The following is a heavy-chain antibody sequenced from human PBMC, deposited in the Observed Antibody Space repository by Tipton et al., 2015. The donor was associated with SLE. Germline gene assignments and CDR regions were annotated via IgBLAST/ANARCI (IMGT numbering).Heavy chain of an antibody. V-gene: IGHV4-59*01. J-gene: IGHJ4*02. D-gene: IGHD3-10*01. CDR1: GGAINNYY. CDR2: VYFSGTT. Sequence: TLSLTCIVSGGAINNYYWSWIRQPPGGGLEWLGYVYFSGTTNYNPSLKSRITMSVDTSKNQFSLKLTSVTAADTAVYYCARGGSRGFDYWGQGTLVTVSS. CDR3: ARGGSRGFDY.